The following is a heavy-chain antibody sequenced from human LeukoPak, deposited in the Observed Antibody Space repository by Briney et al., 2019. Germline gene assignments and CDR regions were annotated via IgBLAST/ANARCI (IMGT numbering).Heavy chain of an antibody. Sequence: ASVKVSCKASGYTFTSYGISWVRQAPGQGLEWMGWISAYNGNTNYAQKLQGRVTMTTDTSTGTAYMELRSLRSDDTAVYYCARGPPPIAVAGTETFDYWGQGTLVTVSS. J-gene: IGHJ4*02. CDR3: ARGPPPIAVAGTETFDY. D-gene: IGHD6-19*01. V-gene: IGHV1-18*01. CDR2: ISAYNGNT. CDR1: GYTFTSYG.